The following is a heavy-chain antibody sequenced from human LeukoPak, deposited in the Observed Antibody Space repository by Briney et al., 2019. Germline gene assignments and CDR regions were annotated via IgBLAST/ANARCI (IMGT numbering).Heavy chain of an antibody. CDR3: AKGYYDSAEGHFDH. CDR1: GFTFGSYA. J-gene: IGHJ4*02. Sequence: GGSLRLSCAAPGFTFGSYAMSWVRQAPGKGLEWVSAISASGISTYYADSVKGRFTISRDKSENTLYLRMNSLRAEDTAVYYCAKGYYDSAEGHFDHWGQGTLVTVSS. CDR2: ISASGIST. D-gene: IGHD3-22*01. V-gene: IGHV3-23*01.